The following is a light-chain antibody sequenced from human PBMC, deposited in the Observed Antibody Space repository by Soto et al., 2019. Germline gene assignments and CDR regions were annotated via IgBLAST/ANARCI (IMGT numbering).Light chain of an antibody. CDR1: QDISGY. Sequence: DIQLTQSPSFLSASVGDRVTITCRASQDISGYLAWYQQKPGKAPKLLSNAASTLQSGVPSRFSGSESGTDFTLTIRSLQPEDFATYYCQQFNVYPLTFGGGTRVEIK. V-gene: IGKV1-9*01. CDR2: AAS. J-gene: IGKJ4*01. CDR3: QQFNVYPLT.